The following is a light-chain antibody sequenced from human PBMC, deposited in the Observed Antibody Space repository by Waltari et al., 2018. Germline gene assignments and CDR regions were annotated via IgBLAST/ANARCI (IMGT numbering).Light chain of an antibody. Sequence: VVLTQSPATLSLSPGERATLSCRASQSMLKQLLWYPQKPGQAPRLLIYDASNRATGVPARFSGSGSGTDFTLTISSLEPEDFAVYFCQQRSNWPVTFGQGTRVEIK. CDR3: QQRSNWPVT. V-gene: IGKV3-11*01. CDR1: QSMLKQ. CDR2: DAS. J-gene: IGKJ1*01.